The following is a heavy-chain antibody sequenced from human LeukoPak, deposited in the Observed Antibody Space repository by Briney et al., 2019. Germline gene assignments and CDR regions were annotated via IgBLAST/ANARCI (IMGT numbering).Heavy chain of an antibody. CDR3: VSDSSGYYYRGYFDY. CDR2: IPYDGSNK. Sequence: GGSLRLSCAASGFTFSSYAMHWVRQAPGKGLEWVAVIPYDGSNKYYADSVKGRFTISRDNSKNTLYLQMNSLRAEDTAVYYCVSDSSGYYYRGYFDYWGQGTLVTVSS. J-gene: IGHJ4*02. CDR1: GFTFSSYA. V-gene: IGHV3-30*04. D-gene: IGHD3-22*01.